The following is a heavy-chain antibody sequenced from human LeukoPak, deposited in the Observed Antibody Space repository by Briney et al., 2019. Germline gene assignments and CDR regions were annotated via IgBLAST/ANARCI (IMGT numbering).Heavy chain of an antibody. J-gene: IGHJ4*02. Sequence: PGGSLRLSCAASGFTLRSYAMHWVRQAPGKGLEWVAVISDDGSHKYYADSVKGRFTISRANSKNTPYLQMNSLRAEDTAVYYCAKEQGCGGGRCYSAIDYWGQGALVTVSS. D-gene: IGHD2-15*01. CDR1: GFTLRSYA. CDR3: AKEQGCGGGRCYSAIDY. CDR2: ISDDGSHK. V-gene: IGHV3-30*18.